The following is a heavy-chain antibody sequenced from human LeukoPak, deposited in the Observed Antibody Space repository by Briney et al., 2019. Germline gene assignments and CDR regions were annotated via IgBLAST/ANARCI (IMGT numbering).Heavy chain of an antibody. Sequence: SETLSLTCTVSGGSISSGGYYWSWIRQHPGKGLEWIGYIYYSGSTYYNPSLKSRVTISVDTSKNQFSLKLSSVTAADTAVYYCARVNGDYLNWFDPWGQGTLVTVSS. CDR2: IYYSGST. J-gene: IGHJ5*02. CDR1: GGSISSGGYY. CDR3: ARVNGDYLNWFDP. D-gene: IGHD4-17*01. V-gene: IGHV4-31*03.